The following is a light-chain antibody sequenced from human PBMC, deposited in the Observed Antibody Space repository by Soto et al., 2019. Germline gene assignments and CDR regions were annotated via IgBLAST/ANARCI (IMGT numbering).Light chain of an antibody. J-gene: IGKJ1*01. CDR3: QQYYNYWM. CDR2: KES. CDR1: QSISNW. V-gene: IGKV1-5*03. Sequence: DIQMTQSPSTLYASVGARVTITCRASQSISNWLDWYQQKPGKDPKLLVYKESGLESGVPSRFSGSGSGTEFTRTINSLQPDDFATYYCQQYYNYWMFGQGTKVEIK.